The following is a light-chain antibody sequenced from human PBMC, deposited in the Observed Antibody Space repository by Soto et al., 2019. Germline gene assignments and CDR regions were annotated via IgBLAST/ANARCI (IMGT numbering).Light chain of an antibody. V-gene: IGKV3D-15*01. Sequence: EIVMTQSPATQSPSPGERATPSCRASQSVSSNLAWYKQKPGQAPRLLIYDASNRATGIPARFSGSGSGTEFTLTIRSLKPEDFATYYCQQYNSYWTFGQGTKVDI. CDR2: DAS. CDR1: QSVSSN. CDR3: QQYNSYWT. J-gene: IGKJ1*01.